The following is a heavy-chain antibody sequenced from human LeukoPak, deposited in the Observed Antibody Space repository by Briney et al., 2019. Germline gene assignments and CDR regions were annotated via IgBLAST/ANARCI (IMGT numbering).Heavy chain of an antibody. Sequence: GSLRLSCTASGFTFSRYTMHWVRQAPGKGLEWVSSIISRSDYIYDADSVKGRFTISRDNAKNSLYLQMNSLRAEDTAVYYCAREGSGVGYFDYWGQGTLVTVSS. CDR1: GFTFSRYT. D-gene: IGHD3-3*01. J-gene: IGHJ4*02. CDR3: AREGSGVGYFDY. CDR2: IISRSDYI. V-gene: IGHV3-21*01.